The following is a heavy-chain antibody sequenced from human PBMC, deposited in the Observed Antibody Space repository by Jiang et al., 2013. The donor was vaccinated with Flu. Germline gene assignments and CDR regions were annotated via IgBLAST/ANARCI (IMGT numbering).Heavy chain of an antibody. CDR2: INTGIGNX. Sequence: KASGYTFTNYAIHWVRQAPGQRLEWMGWINTGIGNXKYSQKFQGRVTITRDTSASTAYMELSSLRSEDTAVFYCARGVGLLYYFDYWGQGTLVIVSS. CDR3: ARGVGLLYYFDY. CDR1: GYTFTNYA. D-gene: IGHD1-26*01. J-gene: IGHJ4*02. V-gene: IGHV1-3*04.